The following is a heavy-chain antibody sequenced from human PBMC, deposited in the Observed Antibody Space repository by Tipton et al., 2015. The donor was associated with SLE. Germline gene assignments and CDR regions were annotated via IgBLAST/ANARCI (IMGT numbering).Heavy chain of an antibody. V-gene: IGHV1-8*01. D-gene: IGHD1-26*01. J-gene: IGHJ3*02. CDR3: GSPGEWETLGGDAFDI. CDR2: MNPNSGNT. Sequence: QLVQSGAEVKKPGASVKVSCKASGYTFTSYDINWVRQATGQGLEWMGWMNPNSGNTGYAQKFQGRVTMTRNTSISTAYMELSSLRAEDAAGYYCGSPGEWETLGGDAFDIWGQGTMVTVSS. CDR1: GYTFTSYD.